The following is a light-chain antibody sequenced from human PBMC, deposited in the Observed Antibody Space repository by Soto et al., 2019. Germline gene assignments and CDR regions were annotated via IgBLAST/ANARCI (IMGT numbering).Light chain of an antibody. J-gene: IGLJ1*01. CDR2: EVS. V-gene: IGLV2-8*01. CDR1: SSDVGAYNY. CDR3: SSYAGSDNYV. Sequence: QSVLTQPPSASGSPGQSVSISCTGTSSDVGAYNYVSWYQQHPGKAPKLIIYEVSKRPSGVPDRSSGSKSGNAASLTVSGLQAEDEADYYCSSYAGSDNYVFGTGTKLTVL.